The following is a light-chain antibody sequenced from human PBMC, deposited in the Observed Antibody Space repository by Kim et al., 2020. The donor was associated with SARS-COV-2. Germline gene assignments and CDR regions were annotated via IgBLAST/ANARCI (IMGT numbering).Light chain of an antibody. CDR2: DAS. Sequence: LSPGEKATISCRASQSVSSYLAWYQQKPGQAPRLIIYDASNRATGIQARFSGSGSGTDFTLTISSLEPEDFAVYYCQQRSNWPPYTFGQGTKLEIK. V-gene: IGKV3-11*01. CDR3: QQRSNWPPYT. J-gene: IGKJ2*01. CDR1: QSVSSY.